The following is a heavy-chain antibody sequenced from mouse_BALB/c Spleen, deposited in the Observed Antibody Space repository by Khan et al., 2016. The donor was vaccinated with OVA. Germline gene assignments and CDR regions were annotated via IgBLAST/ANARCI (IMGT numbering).Heavy chain of an antibody. V-gene: IGHV9-3-1*01. CDR1: GYTFTNYG. CDR2: INTYTGEP. D-gene: IGHD4-1*02. J-gene: IGHJ1*01. Sequence: QIQLVQSGPELKKPGETVKISCKASGYTFTNYGMNWVKQAPGKGLKWMGWINTYTGEPTYADDFKGRSAFSLETSASTAYLQIKNLKNEDTATYFCARSNSYWYFEVWGAGTTVTVSS. CDR3: ARSNSYWYFEV.